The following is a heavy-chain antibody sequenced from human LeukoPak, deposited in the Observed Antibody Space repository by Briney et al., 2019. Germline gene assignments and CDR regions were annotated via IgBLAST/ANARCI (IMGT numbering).Heavy chain of an antibody. CDR3: AKDWYYYDSSGYWPHAWAFDI. CDR2: ISSSSSYI. V-gene: IGHV3-21*04. CDR1: GFTFSSYS. Sequence: GGSLRLSCAASGFTFSSYSMNWVRQAPGKGLEWVSSISSSSSYIYYADSVKGRFTISRDNAKNSLYLQMNSLRAEDTAVYYCAKDWYYYDSSGYWPHAWAFDIWGQGTMVTVSS. D-gene: IGHD3-22*01. J-gene: IGHJ3*02.